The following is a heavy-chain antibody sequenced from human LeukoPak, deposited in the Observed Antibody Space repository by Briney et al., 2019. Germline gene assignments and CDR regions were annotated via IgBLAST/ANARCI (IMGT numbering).Heavy chain of an antibody. V-gene: IGHV4-34*01. Sequence: SETLSLTCAVYGGSFSGYYWSWIRQPPGKGLERIGEINHSGSTNYNPSLKSRVTISVDTSKNQFSLKLSSVTAADTAAYYCARARRHGSGSYRYWGQGTLVTVSS. D-gene: IGHD3-10*01. J-gene: IGHJ4*02. CDR1: GGSFSGYY. CDR3: ARARRHGSGSYRY. CDR2: INHSGST.